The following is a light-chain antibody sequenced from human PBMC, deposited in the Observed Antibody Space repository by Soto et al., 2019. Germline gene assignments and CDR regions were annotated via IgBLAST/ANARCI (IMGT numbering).Light chain of an antibody. J-gene: IGKJ4*01. CDR2: GAS. CDR3: QQYNNCPPLT. V-gene: IGKV3-15*01. CDR1: QSVRSN. Sequence: EIVLTQSPATLSVSPGERATLSCRASQSVRSNLAWYQQKPGQAPRLLIYGASTRATGIPARFSGSGSGTEFTLTISSLQSEDFAVYYCQQYNNCPPLTFGGGTKVDIK.